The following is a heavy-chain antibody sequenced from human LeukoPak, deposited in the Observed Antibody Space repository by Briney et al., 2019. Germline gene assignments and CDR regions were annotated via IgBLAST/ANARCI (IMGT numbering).Heavy chain of an antibody. CDR1: GFIFRSSW. Sequence: GGSLRLSCAASGFIFRSSWMTWVRQAPGKGLEWVSSISASAAMTYYADSVKGRFTVSRDNSSNRLYLQMSGLTAADTAVYYCAKDRSIGTYYTFDHWGQGTLVTVSS. D-gene: IGHD1-26*01. CDR3: AKDRSIGTYYTFDH. J-gene: IGHJ4*02. CDR2: ISASAAMT. V-gene: IGHV3-23*01.